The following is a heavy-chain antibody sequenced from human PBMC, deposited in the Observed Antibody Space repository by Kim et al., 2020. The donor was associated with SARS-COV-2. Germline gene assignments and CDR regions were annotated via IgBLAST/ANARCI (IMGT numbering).Heavy chain of an antibody. Sequence: SQTLSLTCAVYGGSFSGYYWSWIRQPPGKGLEWIGEINHSGSTNYNPSLKSRVTISVDTSKNQFSLKLSSVTAADTAVYYCARERLGIAAAGPTLDYWGQGTLVTVSS. V-gene: IGHV4-34*01. CDR1: GGSFSGYY. J-gene: IGHJ4*02. D-gene: IGHD6-13*01. CDR2: INHSGST. CDR3: ARERLGIAAAGPTLDY.